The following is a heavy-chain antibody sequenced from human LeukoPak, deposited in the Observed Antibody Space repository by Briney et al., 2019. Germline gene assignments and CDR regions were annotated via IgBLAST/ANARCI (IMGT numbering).Heavy chain of an antibody. CDR1: GGSISSDVYC. Sequence: SETLSLTCTVSGGSISSDVYCWSWIRQHPGKGLEWIGYMNNRGTSNYNPSLRSRVTISVDTSNNQFSLRLSSVTAADAAVYYCTRIPTHYYGSGSYYGYFDSWGQGTLVTVSS. D-gene: IGHD3-10*01. CDR3: TRIPTHYYGSGSYYGYFDS. V-gene: IGHV4-31*03. J-gene: IGHJ4*02. CDR2: MNNRGTS.